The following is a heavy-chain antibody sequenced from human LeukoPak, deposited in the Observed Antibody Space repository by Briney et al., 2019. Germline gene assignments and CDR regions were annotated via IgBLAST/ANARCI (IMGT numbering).Heavy chain of an antibody. D-gene: IGHD3-10*01. Sequence: SETLSLTCVVSGGSISSNNWWSWVRQPPGKGLEWIGEIYHSGSTNYNPSLKSRVTISVDTSKNQFSLKLSSVTAADTAVYYCARSTTYYYGSGIGWTYDYWGQGTLVTVSS. V-gene: IGHV4-4*02. J-gene: IGHJ4*02. CDR3: ARSTTYYYGSGIGWTYDY. CDR1: GGSISSNNW. CDR2: IYHSGST.